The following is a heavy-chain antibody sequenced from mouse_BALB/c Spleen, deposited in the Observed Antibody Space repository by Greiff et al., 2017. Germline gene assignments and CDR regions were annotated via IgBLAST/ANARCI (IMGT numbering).Heavy chain of an antibody. J-gene: IGHJ3*01. V-gene: IGHV1S81*02. CDR1: GYTFTSYY. Sequence: QVQLKQPGAELVKPGASVKLSCKASGYTFTSYYMYWVKQRPGQGLEWIGGINPSNGGTNFNEKFKSKATLTVDKSSSTAYMQLSSLTSEDSAVYYCTTNWGFAYWGQGTLVTVSA. CDR3: TTNWGFAY. D-gene: IGHD4-1*02. CDR2: INPSNGGT.